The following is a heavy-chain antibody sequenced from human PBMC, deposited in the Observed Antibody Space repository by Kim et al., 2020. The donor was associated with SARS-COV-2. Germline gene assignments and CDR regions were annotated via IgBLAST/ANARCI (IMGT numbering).Heavy chain of an antibody. J-gene: IGHJ4*02. CDR1: GFTFSSYA. Sequence: GGSLRLSCAASGFTFSSYAMSWVRQAPGKGLEWVSAISGSGGSTYYADSVKGRFTISRDNSKNTLYLQMNSLRAEDTAVYYCAKGGGSYYDSSGYYYDWGQGTLVTVSS. CDR3: AKGGGSYYDSSGYYYD. CDR2: ISGSGGST. D-gene: IGHD3-22*01. V-gene: IGHV3-23*01.